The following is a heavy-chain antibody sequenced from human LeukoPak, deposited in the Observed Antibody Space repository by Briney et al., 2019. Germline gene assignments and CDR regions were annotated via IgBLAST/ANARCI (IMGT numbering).Heavy chain of an antibody. D-gene: IGHD6-6*01. CDR2: IYYSGST. J-gene: IGHJ6*03. CDR1: GGSISSYY. CDR3: ARAECSSSSFPWYYYYYMDV. V-gene: IGHV4-59*08. Sequence: NTSETLSLTCTVSGGSISSYYWSWIRQPPGKGLEWIGYIYYSGSTNYNPSLKSRVTISVDTSKNQFSLKLSSVTAADTAVYYCARAECSSSSFPWYYYYYMDVWGQGTTVTVSS.